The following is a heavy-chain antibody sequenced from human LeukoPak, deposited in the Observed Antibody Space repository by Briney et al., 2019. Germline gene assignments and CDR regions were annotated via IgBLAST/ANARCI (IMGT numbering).Heavy chain of an antibody. CDR3: AKDRYYYYMDV. CDR1: RFTFSSYG. V-gene: IGHV3-30*02. CDR2: IWYDGSNK. J-gene: IGHJ6*03. Sequence: GGSLRLSCAASRFTFSSYGMHWVRQAPGKGLEWVAVIWYDGSNKYYADSVKGRFTISRDNSKNTLYLQMNSLRAEDTAVYYCAKDRYYYYMDVWGKGTTVTVSS.